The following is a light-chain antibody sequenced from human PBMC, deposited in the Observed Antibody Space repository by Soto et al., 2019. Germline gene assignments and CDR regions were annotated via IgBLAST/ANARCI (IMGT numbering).Light chain of an antibody. Sequence: QSVLTQPASVSGSPGQSITISCTGTSSDVGGYNYVSWYQQHPGKAPKLMIYEVSNRPSGVSTRFSGSKSSNTASLTISGLQAEDEADYYCSSYTISTTLVFGTGTKVTVL. CDR1: SSDVGGYNY. CDR2: EVS. CDR3: SSYTISTTLV. V-gene: IGLV2-14*01. J-gene: IGLJ1*01.